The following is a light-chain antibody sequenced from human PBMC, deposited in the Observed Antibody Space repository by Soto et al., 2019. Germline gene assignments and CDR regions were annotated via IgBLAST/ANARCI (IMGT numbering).Light chain of an antibody. CDR2: EVN. J-gene: IGLJ1*01. Sequence: QSVLTQPASVSGSPGQSITISCTGTSSDIGHYNYVSWYQQYPGKAPKLMIYEVNNRPSGVSNRFSGSKSGNTASLTISGLQPEDEADSSCSSYNRKSTYVFGTGTKVTVL. CDR3: SSYNRKSTYV. CDR1: SSDIGHYNY. V-gene: IGLV2-14*01.